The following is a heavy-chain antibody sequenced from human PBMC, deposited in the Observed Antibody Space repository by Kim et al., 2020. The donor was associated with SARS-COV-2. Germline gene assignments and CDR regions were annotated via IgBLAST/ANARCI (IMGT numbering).Heavy chain of an antibody. V-gene: IGHV3-33*01. CDR1: GFTFSSYG. Sequence: GGSLRLSCAASGFTFSSYGMHWVRQAPGKGLEWVAVIWYDGSNKDYADSVKGRFTISRDNSKNTLYLQMNSLRAEDTAVYYCARQQTTETNYYYGMDVWGRGPTATVTS. CDR2: IWYDGSNK. J-gene: IGHJ6*02. D-gene: IGHD6-13*01. CDR3: ARQQTTETNYYYGMDV.